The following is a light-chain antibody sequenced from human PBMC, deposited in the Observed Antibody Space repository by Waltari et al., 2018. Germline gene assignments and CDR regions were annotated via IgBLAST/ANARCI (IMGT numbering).Light chain of an antibody. CDR1: QSVVSN. CDR2: GAS. Sequence: EIVMTQSPATLSVSPGERATLSCRASQSVVSNLAWYRQKPGQTPRLLIYGASTRATGVPARFSGSGSGTEFTLTISSLQSEDFAVYYCQHYNNWITFGQGTRLEIK. J-gene: IGKJ5*01. V-gene: IGKV3-15*01. CDR3: QHYNNWIT.